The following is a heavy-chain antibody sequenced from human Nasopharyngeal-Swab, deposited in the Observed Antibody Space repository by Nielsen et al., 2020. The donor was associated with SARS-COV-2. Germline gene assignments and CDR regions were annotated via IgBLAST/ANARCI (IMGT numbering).Heavy chain of an antibody. CDR1: GGTFSSYA. V-gene: IGHV1-8*02. CDR3: ARAEYYYYYMDV. J-gene: IGHJ6*03. Sequence: ASVKVSCKASGGTFSSYAISWVRQAPGQGLEWMGGMNPNSGNTGYAQKFQGRVTMTRNTSISTAYMELSSLRSEDTAVYYCARAEYYYYYMDVWGKGTTVTVSS. CDR2: MNPNSGNT.